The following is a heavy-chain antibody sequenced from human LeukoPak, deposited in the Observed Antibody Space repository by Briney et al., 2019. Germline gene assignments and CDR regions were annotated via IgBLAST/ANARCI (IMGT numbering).Heavy chain of an antibody. D-gene: IGHD3-16*02. V-gene: IGHV3-23*01. CDR3: AKSLGELSFADY. CDR1: GFTFSNYA. CDR2: SGSGGDT. J-gene: IGHJ4*02. Sequence: GGSLRLSCVASGFTFSNYAMNWVRQAPGKGLEWVSVSGSGGDTYYVDSVKGRFTISRDNSKNTLYLQMNSLRAEDTAVYYCAKSLGELSFADYWGQGTLVTVSS.